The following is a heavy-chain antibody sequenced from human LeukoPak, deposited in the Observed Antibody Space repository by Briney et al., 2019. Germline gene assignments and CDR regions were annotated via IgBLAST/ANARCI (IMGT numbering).Heavy chain of an antibody. CDR3: APQAEYNWFDP. CDR2: ISHSGST. CDR1: GGSFSGYY. V-gene: IGHV4-34*01. D-gene: IGHD3-10*01. Sequence: PSETLSLTCAVYGGSFSGYYWSWIRQPPGKGLEWIGEISHSGSTNYNPSLKSRVTISVDTSKNQFSLKLSSVTAADTAVYYCAPQAEYNWFDPWGQGTLVTVSS. J-gene: IGHJ5*02.